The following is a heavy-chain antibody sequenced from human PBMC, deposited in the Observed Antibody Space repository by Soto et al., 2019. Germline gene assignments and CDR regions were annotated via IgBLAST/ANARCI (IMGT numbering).Heavy chain of an antibody. CDR1: GFTFSMYS. Sequence: GGSLRLSCEVSGFTFSMYSMSWVRQTPGKGLEWVAKIPQDGVDGHYADSVKGRFTISRDNGKNSLYLQMNSLRAEDTAVYYCARGYRSGGGWIYGMDVWGQGTTVTVSS. CDR2: IPQDGVDG. CDR3: ARGYRSGGGWIYGMDV. D-gene: IGHD2-15*01. V-gene: IGHV3-7*03. J-gene: IGHJ6*02.